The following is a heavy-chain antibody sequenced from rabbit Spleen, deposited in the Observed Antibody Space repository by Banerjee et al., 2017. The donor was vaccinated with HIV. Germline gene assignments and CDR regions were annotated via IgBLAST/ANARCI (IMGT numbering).Heavy chain of an antibody. J-gene: IGHJ6*01. CDR3: ARDSGTSFSSYGMDL. D-gene: IGHD8-1*01. V-gene: IGHV1S45*01. Sequence: EESGGDLVKPEGSLTLTCTASGFSFSSSYWICWVRQAPGKGLEWIACIDAGSSGRTFYASWARGRFTVSKTSSTTVTLQMTSLAAADTATYFCARDSGTSFSSYGMDLWGQGTLVTVS. CDR1: GFSFSSSYW. CDR2: IDAGSSGRT.